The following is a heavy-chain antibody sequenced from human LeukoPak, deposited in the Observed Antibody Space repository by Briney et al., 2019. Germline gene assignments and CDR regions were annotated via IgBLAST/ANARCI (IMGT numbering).Heavy chain of an antibody. CDR1: GGSISSYY. CDR2: IYNSGST. J-gene: IGHJ5*02. V-gene: IGHV4-4*07. D-gene: IGHD3-10*01. Sequence: PSETLSLTCTVSGGSISSYYWNWIRQPAGKGLEWIGRIYNSGSTNYNPSLKSRVTISVDTSKNQFSLKLSSVTAADTAVYYCARDHYGSGSSDWFDPWGQGTLVTVSS. CDR3: ARDHYGSGSSDWFDP.